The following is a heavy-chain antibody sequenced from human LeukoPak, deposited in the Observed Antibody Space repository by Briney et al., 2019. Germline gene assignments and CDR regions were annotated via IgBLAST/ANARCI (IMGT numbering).Heavy chain of an antibody. CDR2: IKQDGSEK. D-gene: IGHD3-22*01. V-gene: IGHV3-7*01. Sequence: GGSLRLSCAASGFTLSSYWMSWVRQAPGKGLEWVANIKQDGSEKYYVDSVKGRFTISRDNAKNSLYLQMNSLRAEDTAVYYCARVSYYDSSGYYYGYAFDIWGQGTMVTVSS. CDR1: GFTLSSYW. CDR3: ARVSYYDSSGYYYGYAFDI. J-gene: IGHJ3*02.